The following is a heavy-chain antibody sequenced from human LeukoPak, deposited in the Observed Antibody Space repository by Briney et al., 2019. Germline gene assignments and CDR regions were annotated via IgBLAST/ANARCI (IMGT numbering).Heavy chain of an antibody. CDR2: IYHSGST. Sequence: PSETLSLTCTVSGGSISSSSYYWGWIRQPPGKGLEWIGSIYHSGSTYYNPSLKSRVAISVDTSKNQFSLKLSSVTAADTAVYYCARVTGIVGATGLAFDIWGQGTMVTVSS. CDR3: ARVTGIVGATGLAFDI. CDR1: GGSISSSSYY. V-gene: IGHV4-39*07. D-gene: IGHD1-26*01. J-gene: IGHJ3*02.